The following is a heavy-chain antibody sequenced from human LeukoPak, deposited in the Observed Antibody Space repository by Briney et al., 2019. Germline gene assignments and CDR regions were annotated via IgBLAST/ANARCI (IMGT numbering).Heavy chain of an antibody. D-gene: IGHD3-22*01. CDR1: GYIFTDYY. V-gene: IGHV1-2*06. CDR2: INPNSGGT. J-gene: IGHJ4*02. CDR3: ARDERYDSSGYPFDQ. Sequence: ASVKVSCKASGYIFTDYYMHWVRQAPGQELGWMGRINPNSGGTNYAQKFQGRVTMTRDTSISTAYMELSSLRSDDTAVYYCARDERYDSSGYPFDQWGQGTLVTVSS.